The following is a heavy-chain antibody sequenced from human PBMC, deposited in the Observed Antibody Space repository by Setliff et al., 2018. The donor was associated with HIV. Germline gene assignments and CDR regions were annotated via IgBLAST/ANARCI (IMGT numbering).Heavy chain of an antibody. D-gene: IGHD3-3*01. CDR3: ARGFTIFGVGFSADPTGNWFDP. J-gene: IGHJ5*02. CDR2: IYHSGSP. V-gene: IGHV4-4*02. Sequence: SETLSLTCAVSGVSISDGNWWSWVRQPPGKGLEWIGEIYHSGSPNYNPSLKSRVTTSVDTSENQFALKLASVTAADTAVYYCARGFTIFGVGFSADPTGNWFDPWGQGTLVTVSS. CDR1: GVSISDGNW.